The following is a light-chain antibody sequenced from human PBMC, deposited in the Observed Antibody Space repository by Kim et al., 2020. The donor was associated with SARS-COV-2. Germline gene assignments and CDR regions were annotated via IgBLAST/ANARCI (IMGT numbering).Light chain of an antibody. CDR3: QQYGSSPQT. CDR1: QVVSSSY. Sequence: SPGERATLPCRASQVVSSSYLAWYQQKPGQAPRLLIYGASSRATGIPDRFSGSGSGTDVTLTISRLEPEDFAVYYCQQYGSSPQTFGQGTKVDIK. CDR2: GAS. V-gene: IGKV3-20*01. J-gene: IGKJ1*01.